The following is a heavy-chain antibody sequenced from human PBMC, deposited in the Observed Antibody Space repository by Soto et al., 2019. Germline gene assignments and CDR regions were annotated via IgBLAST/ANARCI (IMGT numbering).Heavy chain of an antibody. CDR1: GGCMKSYY. J-gene: IGHJ3*02. Sequence: PSCCLSITCAECGGCMKSYYWIWIRKPQGKGLEWIGYIYYSGSTNYNPSLKSRVTISVDTSKNQFSLKLSSVTAADTAVYYCATGIAEAEYAFDIWGQGTMVTVSS. CDR3: ATGIAEAEYAFDI. D-gene: IGHD6-19*01. V-gene: IGHV4-59*08. CDR2: IYYSGST.